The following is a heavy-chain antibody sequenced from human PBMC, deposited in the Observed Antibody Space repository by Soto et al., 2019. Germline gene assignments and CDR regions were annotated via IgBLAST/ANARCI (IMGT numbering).Heavy chain of an antibody. CDR2: INPNSGGT. V-gene: IGHV1-2*04. D-gene: IGHD2-15*01. CDR1: GYTFTGYY. Sequence: GASVKVSCKASGYTFTGYYMHWVRQAPGQGLEWMGWINPNSGGTNYAQKFQGWVTMTRDTSISTAYMELSRLRSDDTAVYYCARDLGYCSGGSCLNWFDPWGQGTLVTVSS. CDR3: ARDLGYCSGGSCLNWFDP. J-gene: IGHJ5*02.